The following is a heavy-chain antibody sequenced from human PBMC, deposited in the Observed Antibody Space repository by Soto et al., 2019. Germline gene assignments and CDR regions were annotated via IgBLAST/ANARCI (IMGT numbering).Heavy chain of an antibody. CDR1: GFTFSSYG. Sequence: QVQLVESGGGVVQPGRSLRLSCAASGFTFSSYGMHWVRQAPGKGLEWVVVIWYDGSNKYYADSVKGRFTISRDNSKNTLYLQMNSLRAEDTAVYYCARINPPESYYYYGMDVWGQGTTVTVSS. CDR3: ARINPPESYYYYGMDV. J-gene: IGHJ6*02. V-gene: IGHV3-33*01. CDR2: IWYDGSNK.